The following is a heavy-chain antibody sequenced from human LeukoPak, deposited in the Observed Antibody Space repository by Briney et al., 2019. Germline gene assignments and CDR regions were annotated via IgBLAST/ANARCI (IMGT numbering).Heavy chain of an antibody. Sequence: PSESLSLTCTVSRGSISGYYWSWIRQPPGKGLEWIGYTYYSGSPNYNPSLKSRVTISVDTSKNQFSLKLSSVTAADTAGYYCARGPGVAYYYGMDGWGQGTTVTVPS. J-gene: IGHJ6*02. CDR2: TYYSGSP. V-gene: IGHV4-59*01. D-gene: IGHD3-3*01. CDR1: RGSISGYY. CDR3: ARGPGVAYYYGMDG.